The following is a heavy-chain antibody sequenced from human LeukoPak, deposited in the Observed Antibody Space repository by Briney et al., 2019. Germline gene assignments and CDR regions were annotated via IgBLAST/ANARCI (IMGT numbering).Heavy chain of an antibody. CDR2: INPNSGGT. CDR3: ARSSKDFYCSGGSCYPPDY. Sequence: ASVKVSCKASGYTFTGYYMHWVRQAPGQGLGWMGWINPNSGGTNYAQKFQGRVTMTRDTSISTAYMELSRLRSDDTAVYYCARSSKDFYCSGGSCYPPDYWGQGTLVTVSS. V-gene: IGHV1-2*02. J-gene: IGHJ4*02. D-gene: IGHD2-15*01. CDR1: GYTFTGYY.